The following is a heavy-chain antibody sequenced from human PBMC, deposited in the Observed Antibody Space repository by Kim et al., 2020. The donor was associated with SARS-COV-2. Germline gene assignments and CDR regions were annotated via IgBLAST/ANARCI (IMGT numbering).Heavy chain of an antibody. CDR2: INGDGVST. Sequence: GGSLRLSCAASGFKFSNYGMTWVSQAPGKGLEWVSLINGDGVSTYSADSVKGRFTISRDNSKNTVYLQMKSLRAEDTAVYYCAKGSDFDYWGRGTLVTVSS. J-gene: IGHJ4*02. CDR1: GFKFSNYG. CDR3: AKGSDFDY. V-gene: IGHV3-23*01.